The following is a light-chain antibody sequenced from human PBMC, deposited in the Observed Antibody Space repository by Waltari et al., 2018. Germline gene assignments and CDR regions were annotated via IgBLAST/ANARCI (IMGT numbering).Light chain of an antibody. Sequence: QSALTQPRSVSGSPGQSVTISCTGTSSDVGGYNYVPWYQHHPGKAPKLIIYDVTKRPSGVPDRLSASKSDNTASLTISGLQAEDEADYYCCSYAGSITFWVFGGGTKLTVL. CDR3: CSYAGSITFWV. J-gene: IGLJ3*02. V-gene: IGLV2-11*01. CDR1: SSDVGGYNY. CDR2: DVT.